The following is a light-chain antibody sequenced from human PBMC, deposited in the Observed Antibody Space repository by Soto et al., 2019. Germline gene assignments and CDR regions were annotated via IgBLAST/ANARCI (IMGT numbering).Light chain of an antibody. Sequence: DIQMTQSPSTLSASVGDRVTITCRASQSINIWLAWYQQKPGKAPKLLIYQASTLESGVPSRFSGSGSGTEFTLTISSLQPDDCATYYCQQYNSYSLFTFGPGTKVDIK. CDR1: QSINIW. CDR3: QQYNSYSLFT. J-gene: IGKJ3*01. CDR2: QAS. V-gene: IGKV1-5*03.